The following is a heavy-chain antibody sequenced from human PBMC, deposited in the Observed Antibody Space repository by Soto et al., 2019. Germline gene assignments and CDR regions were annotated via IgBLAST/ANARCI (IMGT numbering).Heavy chain of an antibody. Sequence: ASVKVSCKASGYTFTSYGISWVRQAPGQGLEWMGWISAYNGNTNYAQKLQGRVTMTTDTSTSTAYMELRSLRSDDTAVYYCASGTGYCSSTSCYVDAFDIWGQGTMVTVSS. V-gene: IGHV1-18*01. CDR2: ISAYNGNT. D-gene: IGHD2-2*01. CDR1: GYTFTSYG. CDR3: ASGTGYCSSTSCYVDAFDI. J-gene: IGHJ3*02.